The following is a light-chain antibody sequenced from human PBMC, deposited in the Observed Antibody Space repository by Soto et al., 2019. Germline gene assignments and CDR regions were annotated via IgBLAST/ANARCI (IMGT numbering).Light chain of an antibody. V-gene: IGKV3-20*01. CDR1: PTISSRY. Sequence: EILLTQSPGTLSLSAGERATLSWGASPTISSRYLAWYQQKPGQDPRLLMYGISRRATGIPDRFSGSGSGTDFTPTITRLEHEDFAVYYCQQYVTSSPRTFGQGTKVDIK. CDR2: GIS. CDR3: QQYVTSSPRT. J-gene: IGKJ1*01.